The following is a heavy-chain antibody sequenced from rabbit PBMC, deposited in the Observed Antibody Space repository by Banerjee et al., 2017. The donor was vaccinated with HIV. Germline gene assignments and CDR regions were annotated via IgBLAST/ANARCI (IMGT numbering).Heavy chain of an antibody. J-gene: IGHJ4*01. D-gene: IGHD6-1*01. CDR1: GFSFSSNYY. Sequence: QQLEESGGDLVKPGASLILTCTASGFSFSSNYYMCWVRQAPGEGLEWVACIWSGSSGSTYYASWAKGRFTISRSTSLNTVTLKMTSLTAADTATYFCARDFAGYVDFAGANLWGQGTLVTVS. CDR2: IWSGSSGST. V-gene: IGHV1S40*01. CDR3: ARDFAGYVDFAGANL.